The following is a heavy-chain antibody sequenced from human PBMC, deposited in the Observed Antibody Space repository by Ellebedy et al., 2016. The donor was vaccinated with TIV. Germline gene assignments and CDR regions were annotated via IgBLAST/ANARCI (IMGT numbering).Heavy chain of an antibody. CDR3: ARFRVGATDY. J-gene: IGHJ4*02. CDR1: GDSISSGAYY. CDR2: IYYSGST. D-gene: IGHD1-26*01. Sequence: GSLRLSXTVSGDSISSGAYYWGWIRQPPGRGLEWIGNIYYSGSTYYNSSLKSRVTISVDTSKNQFSLKLSSLTAADTAVYYCARFRVGATDYWGQGTQVTVSS. V-gene: IGHV4-39*01.